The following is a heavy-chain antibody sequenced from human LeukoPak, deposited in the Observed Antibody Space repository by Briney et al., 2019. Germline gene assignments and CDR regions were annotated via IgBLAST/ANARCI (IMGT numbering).Heavy chain of an antibody. Sequence: GGSLRLSCEGSGFNFSTFSLNWVRQAPGKGLEWVASISYSSTFIDYADSVKGRFTISRDNIQNSVYLQMNSLRDDDTAAYFCARGGAGYNSYLDFWGQGTLLTVSS. CDR1: GFNFSTFS. V-gene: IGHV3-21*06. CDR3: ARGGAGYNSYLDF. J-gene: IGHJ4*02. D-gene: IGHD5-24*01. CDR2: ISYSSTFI.